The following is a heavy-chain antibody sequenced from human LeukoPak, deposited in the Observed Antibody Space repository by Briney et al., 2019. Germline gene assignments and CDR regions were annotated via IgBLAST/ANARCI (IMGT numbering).Heavy chain of an antibody. V-gene: IGHV1-18*01. CDR2: ISAYNGNT. CDR1: GYTFTSYG. J-gene: IGHJ4*02. CDR3: ARGDDILTGYFRGFDS. Sequence: GASVKVSCKASGYTFTSYGISWVRQAPGQGLEWMGWISAYNGNTNYAQKFQGRVTMTRDTSTTTAYMELRSLRSDDTAVYHCARGDDILTGYFRGFDSWGQGTLVTVSS. D-gene: IGHD3-9*01.